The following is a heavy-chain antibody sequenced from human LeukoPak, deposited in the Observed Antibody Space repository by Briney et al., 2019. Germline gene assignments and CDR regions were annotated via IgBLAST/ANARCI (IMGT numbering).Heavy chain of an antibody. D-gene: IGHD6-6*01. V-gene: IGHV1-69*05. J-gene: IGHJ6*03. CDR2: IIPIFGTA. CDR3: ARGGSSSSGWYYYYMGV. Sequence: SVKVSCKASGGTFSSYAISWVRQAPGQGLEWMGGIIPIFGTANYAQKFQGRVTITTDESTSTAYMELSSLRSEDTAVYYCARGGSSSSGWYYYYMGVWGKGTTVTVSS. CDR1: GGTFSSYA.